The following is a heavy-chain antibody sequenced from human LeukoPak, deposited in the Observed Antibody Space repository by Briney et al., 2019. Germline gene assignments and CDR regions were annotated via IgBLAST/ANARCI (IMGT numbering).Heavy chain of an antibody. D-gene: IGHD4-17*01. Sequence: GESLQISCKGSGYSFTSYWIRWVRQMPRKGLEWRGIIYPGVSDTRYSPSFQGQFTISADKSINTASLQWSCLKASDTAMYYCARLPVTMPSFVFDYWGQGTLVTVSS. CDR2: IYPGVSDT. V-gene: IGHV5-51*01. J-gene: IGHJ4*02. CDR3: ARLPVTMPSFVFDY. CDR1: GYSFTSYW.